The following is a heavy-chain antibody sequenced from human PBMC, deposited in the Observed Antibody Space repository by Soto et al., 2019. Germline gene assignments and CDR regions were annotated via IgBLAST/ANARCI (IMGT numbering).Heavy chain of an antibody. D-gene: IGHD2-2*02. CDR3: AILIVVPAAIIMDY. Sequence: ASVKVSCKASGYTFTSYGISWVRQAPGQGLEWIGWISAYNGNTNYAQKLQGRFTMTTDTSTSTAYMELRSLRSDDTAVYYCAILIVVPAAIIMDYWGQGTLVTVSS. CDR2: ISAYNGNT. CDR1: GYTFTSYG. V-gene: IGHV1-18*01. J-gene: IGHJ4*02.